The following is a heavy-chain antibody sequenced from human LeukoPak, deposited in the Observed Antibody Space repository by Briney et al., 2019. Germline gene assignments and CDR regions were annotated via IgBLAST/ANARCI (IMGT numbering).Heavy chain of an antibody. CDR3: AELGITMIGGV. D-gene: IGHD3-10*02. CDR1: GFTFSSYS. CDR2: ISSSGSTI. V-gene: IGHV3-48*03. J-gene: IGHJ6*04. Sequence: GGSLRLSCAASGFTFSSYSMDWVRQAPGKGLEWVSSISSSGSTIYYADSVKGRFTISRDNAKNSLYLQMNSLRAEDTAVYYCAELGITMIGGVWGKGTTVTISS.